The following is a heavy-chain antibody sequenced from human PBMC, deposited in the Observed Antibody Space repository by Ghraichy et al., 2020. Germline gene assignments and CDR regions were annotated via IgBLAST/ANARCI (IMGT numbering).Heavy chain of an antibody. D-gene: IGHD2-15*01. CDR3: ARAGGDCSGGSCYRPYYYYGMDD. V-gene: IGHV4-59*08. Sequence: SQTLSLTCTVSGGSISSYYWSWIRQPPGKGLEWIGYIYYSGSTNYNPSLKSRVTISVDTSKNQFSLKLSSVTAADTAVYYCARAGGDCSGGSCYRPYYYYGMDDRGQGTTVTVSS. CDR2: IYYSGST. J-gene: IGHJ6*02. CDR1: GGSISSYY.